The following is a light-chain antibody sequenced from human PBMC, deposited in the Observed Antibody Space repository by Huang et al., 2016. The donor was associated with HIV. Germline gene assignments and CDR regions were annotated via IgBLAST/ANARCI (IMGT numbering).Light chain of an antibody. J-gene: IGKJ5*01. CDR3: QQYKSYPFT. CDR2: AAS. Sequence: DIQMTQSPSSLSASIGDRVTITCRASQGSRNLLAWIQQKPGKAPRSLIYAASSLRSGVPSNFSGSGSGTEFTLTINSLQPEDFATYYCQQYKSYPFTFGLGTRLEIK. V-gene: IGKV1-16*02. CDR1: QGSRNL.